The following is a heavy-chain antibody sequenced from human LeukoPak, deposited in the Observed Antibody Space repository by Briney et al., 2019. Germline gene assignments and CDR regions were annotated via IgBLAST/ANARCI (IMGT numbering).Heavy chain of an antibody. CDR1: GYTFTSYS. J-gene: IGHJ4*02. CDR3: ARTTNYVPPDY. D-gene: IGHD1-7*01. CDR2: ISAYNGNT. V-gene: IGHV1-18*01. Sequence: ASVKVSCKASGYTFTSYSISWVRQAPGQGLEWMGWISAYNGNTNYAQKLQGRVTMTTDTSTSTAYTDLRSLRSDDTAVYYCARTTNYVPPDYWGQGTLVTVSS.